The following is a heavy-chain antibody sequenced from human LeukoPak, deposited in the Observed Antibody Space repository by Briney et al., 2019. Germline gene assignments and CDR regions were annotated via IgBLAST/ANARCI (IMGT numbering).Heavy chain of an antibody. V-gene: IGHV1-18*01. CDR2: VSTNDGDT. CDR3: TRAPPGMTMMTDY. D-gene: IGHD3-22*01. J-gene: IGHJ4*02. CDR1: GYTFTNYH. Sequence: ASVKVSCKASGYTFTNYHIAWVRQAPGQGLEWMGWVSTNDGDTVYAQRLQGRVTMTTDTSTSVAYMELRSLTSDDTAVYYCTRAPPGMTMMTDYWGQGTLVTVSS.